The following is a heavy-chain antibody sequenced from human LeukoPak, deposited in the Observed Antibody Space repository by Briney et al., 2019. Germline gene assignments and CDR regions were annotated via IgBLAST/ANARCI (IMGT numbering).Heavy chain of an antibody. CDR1: GGSISSYY. CDR2: IYYSGST. D-gene: IGHD5-24*01. V-gene: IGHV4-59*01. J-gene: IGHJ4*02. CDR3: AREVEMATSYYFDY. Sequence: SETLSLTCTVSGGSISSYYWSWIRQPPGKGLEWIGYIYYSGSTNYNPSLKSRVTISVDTSKNQFSLKLSSVTAADTAVYYCAREVEMATSYYFDYWGQGTLVTVSS.